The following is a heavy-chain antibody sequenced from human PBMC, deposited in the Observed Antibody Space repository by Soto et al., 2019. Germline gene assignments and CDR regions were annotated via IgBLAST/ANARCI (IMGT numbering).Heavy chain of an antibody. D-gene: IGHD1-1*01. CDR2: IIPIFGTA. CDR3: ANVNDSYSDY. Sequence: SVKVSFKASGGTFSSYAISWVRQAPGQGLEWMGGIIPIFGTANYAQKFQGRVTITADESTSTAYMELSSLRSEDTAVYYCANVNDSYSDYWGQGTLVTVSS. J-gene: IGHJ4*02. V-gene: IGHV1-69*13. CDR1: GGTFSSYA.